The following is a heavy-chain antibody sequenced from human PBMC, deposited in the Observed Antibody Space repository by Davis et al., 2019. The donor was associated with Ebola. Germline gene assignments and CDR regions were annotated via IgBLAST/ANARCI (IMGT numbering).Heavy chain of an antibody. CDR2: IRSKANSYAT. D-gene: IGHD3-22*01. Sequence: GESLKISCAASGFTLSGSAMHWVRQASGKGLEWVGRIRSKANSYATAYAASVKGRFTISRDDSKNTAYLQMNSLKTEDTAVYYCTHSSGYNNADYWGQGTLVTVSS. CDR1: GFTLSGSA. J-gene: IGHJ4*02. V-gene: IGHV3-73*01. CDR3: THSSGYNNADY.